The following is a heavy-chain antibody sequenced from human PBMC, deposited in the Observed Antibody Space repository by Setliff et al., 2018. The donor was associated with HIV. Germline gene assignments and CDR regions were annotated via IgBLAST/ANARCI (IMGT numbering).Heavy chain of an antibody. CDR3: TRDLNLPGGEAFDI. V-gene: IGHV3-74*01. Sequence: GGSLRLSCAASGFTFSTSWMNWVRQAPGKGLVWVARINADGSSTSYADSVKGRFTISRDNAKNLVYLQMDSLRAEDTAMYYCTRDLNLPGGEAFDIWGQGTMVTVSS. CDR2: INADGSST. D-gene: IGHD2-2*01. CDR1: GFTFSTSW. J-gene: IGHJ3*02.